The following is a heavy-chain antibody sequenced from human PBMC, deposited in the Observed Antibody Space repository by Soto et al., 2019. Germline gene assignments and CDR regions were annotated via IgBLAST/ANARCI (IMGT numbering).Heavy chain of an antibody. V-gene: IGHV4-31*03. D-gene: IGHD5-18*01. J-gene: IGHJ4*02. CDR3: SRGILV. CDR1: GGSINSGGYC. CDR2: ISYGGST. Sequence: QVQLQESGPGLVKPSQTLFLTCTVSGGSINSGGYCWSWIRQHPGKGLDWIGCISYGGSTSYNPSLKSRVTISVDTSKNQFSLTLTSVTAADTAVYYCSRGILVWGQGALITVSS.